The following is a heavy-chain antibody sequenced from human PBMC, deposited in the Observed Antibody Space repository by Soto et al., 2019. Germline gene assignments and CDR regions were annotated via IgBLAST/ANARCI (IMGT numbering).Heavy chain of an antibody. D-gene: IGHD3-10*01. Sequence: QVQLVESGGGVVQPGRSLRLSCAASGFTFSSYAMHWVRQAPGKGLEWVAVISYDGSNKYYADSVKGRFTISRDNSKNTLYLQMNSLRAEDTAVYYCARSYYYGSGSYFTQIYYYYDGMDVWGQGTTVTVSS. CDR1: GFTFSSYA. V-gene: IGHV3-30-3*01. CDR3: ARSYYYGSGSYFTQIYYYYDGMDV. J-gene: IGHJ6*02. CDR2: ISYDGSNK.